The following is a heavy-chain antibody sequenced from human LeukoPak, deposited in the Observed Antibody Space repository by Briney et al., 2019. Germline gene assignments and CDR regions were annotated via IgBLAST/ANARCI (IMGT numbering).Heavy chain of an antibody. Sequence: SETLSLTCTVSGVSISGGSISSYFWSWIRQPPGRGLEWIGYLSYSGSPNYSPSLRSRVTISLDTSKNQFSLKLSSVTAADTAVYYCARRERYYYDSSGRNAFDIWGQGTMVTVSS. J-gene: IGHJ3*02. CDR3: ARRERYYYDSSGRNAFDI. D-gene: IGHD3-22*01. CDR1: GGSISSYF. V-gene: IGHV4-59*01. CDR2: LSYSGSP.